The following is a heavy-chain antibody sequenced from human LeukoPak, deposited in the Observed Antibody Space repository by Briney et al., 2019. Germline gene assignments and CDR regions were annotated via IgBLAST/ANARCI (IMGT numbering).Heavy chain of an antibody. CDR1: GFTFSSYA. J-gene: IGHJ4*02. V-gene: IGHV3-64D*06. D-gene: IGHD4-17*01. CDR2: ISSNGGSA. Sequence: GGSLRLSCSASGFTFSSYAMHWVRQAPGKGLEYVSAISSNGGSAYYADSVKGRFTISRDNSKNTLYLQMSSLRAEDTAVYYCVKDHGDYGDYDFDYWGQGTLVTVSS. CDR3: VKDHGDYGDYDFDY.